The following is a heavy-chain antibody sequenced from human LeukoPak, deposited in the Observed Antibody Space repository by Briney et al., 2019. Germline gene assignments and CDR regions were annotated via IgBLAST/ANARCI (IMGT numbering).Heavy chain of an antibody. CDR1: GGSISSSSYY. J-gene: IGHJ4*02. Sequence: SETLSLTCTVSGGSISSSSYYWGCVRQPPGKGLEWIGEIYHSGSTNYNPSLKSRVTISVDKSKNQFSLKLSSVTAADTAVYYCARDGRYYDSSGYIRGFDYWGQGTLVTVSS. D-gene: IGHD3-22*01. CDR2: IYHSGST. CDR3: ARDGRYYDSSGYIRGFDY. V-gene: IGHV4-39*07.